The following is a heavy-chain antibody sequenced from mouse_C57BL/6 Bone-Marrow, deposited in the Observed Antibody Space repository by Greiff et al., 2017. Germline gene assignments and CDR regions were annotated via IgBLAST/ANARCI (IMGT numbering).Heavy chain of an antibody. V-gene: IGHV1-26*01. CDR2: INPNNGGT. J-gene: IGHJ2*01. CDR1: GYTFTDYY. CDR3: ALYYGSSYDY. Sequence: EVQLQQSGPELVKPGASVKISCKASGYTFTDYYMNWVKQSHGKSLEWIGDINPNNGGTSYNQKFKGKATLTVDKSSSTAYMELRSLTSEDSAVXYCALYYGSSYDYWGQGTTLTVSS. D-gene: IGHD1-1*01.